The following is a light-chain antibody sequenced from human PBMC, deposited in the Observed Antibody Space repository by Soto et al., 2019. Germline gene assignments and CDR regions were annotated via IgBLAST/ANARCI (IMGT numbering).Light chain of an antibody. Sequence: EIVLTQSPGTLSLSPGERATLSCRASQSVSSSYLGWYQQKPGQAPRLLIDGASSRATGIPDRFSGSGSGTDFTLTISRLEPEDFAVYYCQQYGSSPYTFGQGTKLEIK. CDR2: GAS. CDR3: QQYGSSPYT. J-gene: IGKJ2*01. V-gene: IGKV3-20*01. CDR1: QSVSSSY.